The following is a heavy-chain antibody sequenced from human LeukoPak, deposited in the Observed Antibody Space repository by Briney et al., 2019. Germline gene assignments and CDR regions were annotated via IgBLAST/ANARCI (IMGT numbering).Heavy chain of an antibody. CDR1: GFSLSTNSMC. J-gene: IGHJ4*02. V-gene: IGHV2-70*11. Sequence: SGPTLVNPTQTLTLTCTFSGFSLSTNSMCVSWIRQPPGKALEWLARIGCVDDKYYSTSLKTRLTISKDTSKNQVVLTMTNMDPVDTATYYCARMITLSDGRYSSKTLDYWGQGTLVTVSS. CDR3: ARMITLSDGRYSSKTLDY. D-gene: IGHD1-26*01. CDR2: IGCVDDK.